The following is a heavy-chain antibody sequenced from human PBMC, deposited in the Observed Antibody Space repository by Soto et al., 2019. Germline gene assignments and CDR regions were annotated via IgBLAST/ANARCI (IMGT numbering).Heavy chain of an antibody. V-gene: IGHV1-46*01. CDR1: GYIFTTYS. CDR2: VDPRDGST. J-gene: IGHJ4*02. CDR3: ARVRSSGREFDY. Sequence: QVQLVQSGAEMKRPGASVILSCKASGYIFTTYSIHWVRQTAGQGLEWMAKVDPRDGSTGYAQKFVGRVSMAWDTSTGTVSMEVSSLTSDDTATYYCARVRSSGREFDYWGQGTQVTVSS. D-gene: IGHD6-25*01.